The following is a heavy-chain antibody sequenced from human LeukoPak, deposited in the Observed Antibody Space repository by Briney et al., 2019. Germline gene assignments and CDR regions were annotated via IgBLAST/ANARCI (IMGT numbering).Heavy chain of an antibody. J-gene: IGHJ3*02. Sequence: PETLSLTCTVSGGSISSYYWSWIRQPPGKGLEWIGYIFYSGSTDYNPSFKSRVTISLDTSKTHFSLELSSVTAADTAVYYCARVGITDSFDIWGQGTMVTVSS. CDR2: IFYSGST. V-gene: IGHV4-59*01. CDR1: GGSISSYY. CDR3: ARVGITDSFDI. D-gene: IGHD3-10*01.